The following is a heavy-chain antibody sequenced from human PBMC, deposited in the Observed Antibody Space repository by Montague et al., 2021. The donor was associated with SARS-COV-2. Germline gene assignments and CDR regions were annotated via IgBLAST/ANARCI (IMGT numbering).Heavy chain of an antibody. D-gene: IGHD6-13*01. V-gene: IGHV4-39*07. Sequence: SETLSLTCTVSGDSTSCPNCYWGWIRQAPGKGLDWIGTIYNSGTTYYNPSLQSRVTLSKDTSKNQFSLRLTSVTAADTAMYFCARAPIYRSSWYAYFDYWGQGTLVTVSS. J-gene: IGHJ4*02. CDR3: ARAPIYRSSWYAYFDY. CDR1: GDSTSCPNCY. CDR2: IYNSGTT.